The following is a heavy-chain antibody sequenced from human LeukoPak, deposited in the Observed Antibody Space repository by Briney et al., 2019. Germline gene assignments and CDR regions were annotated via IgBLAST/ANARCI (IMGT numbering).Heavy chain of an antibody. Sequence: ASVKVSCKASGYTFTGYYMHWVRQAPGQGLEWMGWINPNSGGTNYAQKFQGGVTMTRDTSISTAYMELSRLRSDDTAVYYCASSYYYDSSGYSNWFDPWGQGTLVTVSS. D-gene: IGHD3-22*01. CDR1: GYTFTGYY. CDR3: ASSYYYDSSGYSNWFDP. V-gene: IGHV1-2*02. J-gene: IGHJ5*02. CDR2: INPNSGGT.